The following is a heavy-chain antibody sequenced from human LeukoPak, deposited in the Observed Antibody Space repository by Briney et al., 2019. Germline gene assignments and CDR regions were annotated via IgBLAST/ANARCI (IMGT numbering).Heavy chain of an antibody. J-gene: IGHJ3*02. V-gene: IGHV3-21*01. Sequence: GGSLRLSCAASGFTFSSYSMTWVRQAPGKGLEWVSSISSSSSYIYYADSVKGRFTISRDNAKNSLYLQMNSLRAADTAVYYCARSAPRSPFDIWGQGTIVAVSS. CDR2: ISSSSSYI. CDR1: GFTFSSYS. CDR3: ARSAPRSPFDI.